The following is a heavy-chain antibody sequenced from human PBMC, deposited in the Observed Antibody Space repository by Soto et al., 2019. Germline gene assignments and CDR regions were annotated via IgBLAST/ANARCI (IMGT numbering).Heavy chain of an antibody. CDR1: GYTFTSYY. J-gene: IGHJ2*01. V-gene: IGHV1-46*01. CDR2: INPSGGST. CDR3: VRKVLGATTLPIYWFFDL. D-gene: IGHD1-26*01. Sequence: ASVKVSCKASGYTFTSYYMHWVRQAPGQGLEWMGIINPSGGSTSYAQKFQGRVTMTRDTSTSTVYMELSSLRSEDTAVYYCVRKVLGATTLPIYWFFDLWGRGTLVTVSS.